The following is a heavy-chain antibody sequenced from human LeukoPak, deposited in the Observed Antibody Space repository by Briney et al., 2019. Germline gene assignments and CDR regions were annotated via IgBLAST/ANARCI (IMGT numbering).Heavy chain of an antibody. CDR3: AEAGIVGRTFRIDY. J-gene: IGHJ4*02. V-gene: IGHV3-23*01. CDR1: GFNSKYYA. CDR2: ISGSGDVT. D-gene: IGHD1-26*01. Sequence: PGGSLRLSCAASGFNSKYYAMNWVRQAPGKGLEWVSGISGSGDVTDYADSVKGRFTISRDNSKNMAYSQMNSLRAEDTAVYYCAEAGIVGRTFRIDYWGQGTLVTVSS.